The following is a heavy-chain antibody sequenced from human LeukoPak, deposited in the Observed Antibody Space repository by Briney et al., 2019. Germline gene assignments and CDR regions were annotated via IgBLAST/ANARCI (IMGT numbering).Heavy chain of an antibody. J-gene: IGHJ4*02. V-gene: IGHV3-7*01. CDR1: GDSISTSNSY. D-gene: IGHD1-14*01. Sequence: PSETLSLTCTVSGDSISTSNSYWGWIRQPPGKGLEWVARIKQDGSEKMYVDSVKGRFIVSRDNGKNTVYLQMNSLRAEDTAVYYCGSGNWELDYWGQGTLVTVSS. CDR2: IKQDGSEK. CDR3: GSGNWELDY.